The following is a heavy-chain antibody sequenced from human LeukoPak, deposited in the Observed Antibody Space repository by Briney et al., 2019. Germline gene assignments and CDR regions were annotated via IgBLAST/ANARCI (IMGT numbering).Heavy chain of an antibody. CDR1: GFTSSSYW. J-gene: IGHJ4*02. CDR2: IKGDGSYT. Sequence: GGSLRLSCATSGFTSSSYWMEWVRQAPGKGLEWVSRIKGDGSYTTYADSVKGRFTISRDNAKNALYLQMNSLGAEDTAVYYCSYDHFDYWGQGTLVTVSS. CDR3: SYDHFDY. V-gene: IGHV3-74*03. D-gene: IGHD2-21*01.